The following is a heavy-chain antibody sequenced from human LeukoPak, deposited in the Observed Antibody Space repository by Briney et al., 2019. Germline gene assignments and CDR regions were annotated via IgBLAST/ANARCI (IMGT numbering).Heavy chain of an antibody. CDR2: IYYSGST. CDR1: GGSISSYY. D-gene: IGHD5-12*01. V-gene: IGHV4-59*01. J-gene: IGHJ4*02. CDR3: ARGREWLQPFDY. Sequence: PSETLSLTCTVSGGSISSYYWSWIRQPPGKGLEWIGYIYYSGSTNYNPSLKSRVTISVDTSKNQFSLKLSSVTAADTAVYYCARGREWLQPFDYWGQGTLVTVSS.